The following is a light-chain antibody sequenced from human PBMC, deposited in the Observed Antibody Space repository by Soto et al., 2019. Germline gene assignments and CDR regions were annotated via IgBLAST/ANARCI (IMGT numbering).Light chain of an antibody. CDR1: QSVSRY. V-gene: IGKV3-11*01. CDR3: QQRFIGPPT. J-gene: IGKJ4*01. Sequence: EIGLTQSPATLSLSPGDRATLSCRASQSVSRYLAWYQQKPGQAPRLLIHGTSTRATGVPDTFSGSGSGTEFTLTISSLEPEDSAMYYCQQRFIGPPTCGGGTHVGIK. CDR2: GTS.